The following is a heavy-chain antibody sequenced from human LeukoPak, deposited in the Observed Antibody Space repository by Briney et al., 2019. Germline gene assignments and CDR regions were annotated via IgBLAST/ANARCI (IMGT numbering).Heavy chain of an antibody. Sequence: ASVNVSCKVSGYTLTELSMHWVRQAPGKGLEWMGGFDPEDGETIYAQKFQGRVTVTEDTSTDTAYMELSSLRSEDTAVYYCATSNDGYFDWSDAFDIWGQGTMVTVSS. CDR2: FDPEDGET. V-gene: IGHV1-24*01. D-gene: IGHD3-9*01. CDR1: GYTLTELS. CDR3: ATSNDGYFDWSDAFDI. J-gene: IGHJ3*02.